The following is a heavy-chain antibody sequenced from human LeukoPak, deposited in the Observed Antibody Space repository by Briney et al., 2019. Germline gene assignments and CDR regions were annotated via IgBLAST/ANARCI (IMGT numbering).Heavy chain of an antibody. CDR2: ISPYNGYT. J-gene: IGHJ5*02. Sequence: ASVKVSCKASGYTFSNYGFSWVRQAPGQGLEWMGWISPYNGYTNYAQKLQGRVTMTTDISTSTAYMELRSLRSDDTAVYYCAGVRFGAITMVRGVKENRVNWVDPWGQGTLVTVSS. D-gene: IGHD3-10*01. CDR3: AGVRFGAITMVRGVKENRVNWVDP. V-gene: IGHV1-18*01. CDR1: GYTFSNYG.